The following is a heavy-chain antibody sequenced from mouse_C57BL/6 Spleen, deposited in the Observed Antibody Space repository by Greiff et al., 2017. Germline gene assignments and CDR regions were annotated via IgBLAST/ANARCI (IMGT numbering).Heavy chain of an antibody. CDR2: IYWDDDK. J-gene: IGHJ1*03. CDR1: GFSLSTSGMG. Sequence: QVTLKESGPGILQSSQTLSLTCSFSGFSLSTSGMGVSWIRQPSGKGLEWLAHIYWDDDKRYNPSLKSRLTISKDTSRNQVFLKITSVDTADTATYYCARRAFYDGYYGRWYFDVWGTGTTVTVSS. V-gene: IGHV8-12*01. CDR3: ARRAFYDGYYGRWYFDV. D-gene: IGHD2-3*01.